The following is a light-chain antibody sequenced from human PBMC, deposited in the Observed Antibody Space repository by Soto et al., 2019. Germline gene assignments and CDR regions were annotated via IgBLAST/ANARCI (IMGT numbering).Light chain of an antibody. CDR3: CSNAGTYSVI. J-gene: IGLJ2*01. CDR2: DVR. Sequence: QSALTQPTSLSGSPGQSVTISCSGTSSDIGGYSFVSWYQQHPGNTPKLIIYDVRNRPSGVPDRFSGSKSGNTASLTISGLPAEDGADYYCCSNAGTYSVIFGGGTKVTVL. V-gene: IGLV2-11*01. CDR1: SSDIGGYSF.